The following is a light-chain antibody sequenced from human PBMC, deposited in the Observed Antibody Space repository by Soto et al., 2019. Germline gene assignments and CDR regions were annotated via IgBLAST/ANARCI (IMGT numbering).Light chain of an antibody. J-gene: IGKJ1*01. CDR1: QGIGND. V-gene: IGKV1-6*01. CDR3: QHNNGYSWT. CDR2: AAS. Sequence: AIQMTQSPSSLSASVGDRVTITCRASQGIGNDLGWYQQKSGKAPKLLIYAASNLQSGVPSRFSGSGSGTDFTLTISGLQPEDVATYYCQHNNGYSWTFGQGTKLDIK.